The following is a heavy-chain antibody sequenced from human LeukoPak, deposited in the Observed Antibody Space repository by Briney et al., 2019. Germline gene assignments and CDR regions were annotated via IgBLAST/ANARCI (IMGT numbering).Heavy chain of an antibody. CDR3: ARHSSRTYGPDY. D-gene: IGHD3-10*01. CDR1: GGSINTYY. V-gene: IGHV4-59*08. Sequence: PSETLSLTCTVSGGSINTYYWSWIRQPPGKGLEWIGYIYYSGSTDYNPSLKSRVTISVDTSKDQFSLKLNSVTAADTAVYHCARHSSRTYGPDYWGQGTLVTVSS. J-gene: IGHJ4*02. CDR2: IYYSGST.